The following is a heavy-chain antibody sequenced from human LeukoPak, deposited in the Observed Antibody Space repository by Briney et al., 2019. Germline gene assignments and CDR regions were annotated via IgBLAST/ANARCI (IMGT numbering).Heavy chain of an antibody. CDR2: IIPILGIA. Sequence: SVKVSCKASGGTFSSYAISWVRQAPGQGLEWMGRIIPILGIANYAQKFQGRVTITADKSTSTAYTELSSLRSEDTAVYYCASSLRSYYYDSSGYSRTIDIWGQGTMVTVSS. V-gene: IGHV1-69*04. J-gene: IGHJ3*02. D-gene: IGHD3-22*01. CDR1: GGTFSSYA. CDR3: ASSLRSYYYDSSGYSRTIDI.